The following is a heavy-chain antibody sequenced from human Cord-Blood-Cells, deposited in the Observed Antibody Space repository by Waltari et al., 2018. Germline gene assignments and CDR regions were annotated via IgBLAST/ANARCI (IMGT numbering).Heavy chain of an antibody. J-gene: IGHJ2*01. D-gene: IGHD3-10*01. V-gene: IGHV4-34*01. CDR2: IKHSGST. CDR3: ARGPRGGSGIRTPIEGYFDL. Sequence: QVQLQQWGAGLLKPSETLSLTCAVYGGSFSGYYWSWIRQPPGKGLEWIGEIKHSGSTNYNPSLKSRVTISVDTSKNQFSLKLSSVTAADTAVYYCARGPRGGSGIRTPIEGYFDLWGRGTLVTVSS. CDR1: GGSFSGYY.